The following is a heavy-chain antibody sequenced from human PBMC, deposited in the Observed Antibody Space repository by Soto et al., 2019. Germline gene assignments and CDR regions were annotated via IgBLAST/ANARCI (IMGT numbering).Heavy chain of an antibody. CDR1: GYSFTRYF. V-gene: IGHV5-51*01. D-gene: IGHD2-8*01. J-gene: IGHJ4*02. CDR2: IYPGDSDT. Sequence: PGESLKLSCTGSGYSFTRYFIGWVRQMPGKGLEWMGIIYPGDSDTRYSPSFQGQVTISADKSISTAYLQWSSLKASDTAMYYCARLYCTNGVCYFDYWGQGTLVTVSS. CDR3: ARLYCTNGVCYFDY.